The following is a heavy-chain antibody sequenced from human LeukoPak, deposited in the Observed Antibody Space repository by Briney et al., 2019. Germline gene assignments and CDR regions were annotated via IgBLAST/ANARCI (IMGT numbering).Heavy chain of an antibody. CDR3: ARCRPYYYYMDD. J-gene: IGHJ6*03. V-gene: IGHV1-2*02. CDR1: GYSFIRYW. CDR2: VYPKTGGT. Sequence: AAVEVSCQASGYSFIRYWMLLVRQAPGQGLEWGGWVYPKTGGTNYAQQVQGKVTMNRDPSTSTAYMELSRLREADTAVYYCARCRPYYYYMDDWGKGTPVTVSS.